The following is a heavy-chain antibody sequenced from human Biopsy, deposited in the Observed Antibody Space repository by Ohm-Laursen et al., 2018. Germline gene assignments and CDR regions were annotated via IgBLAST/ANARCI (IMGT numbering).Heavy chain of an antibody. CDR3: ATKLTGYFHH. CDR2: NIPILGTG. V-gene: IGHV1-69*06. CDR1: GGTFSSFP. D-gene: IGHD3-9*01. J-gene: IGHJ1*01. Sequence: SVKVSCKASGGTFSSFPFNWVRQAPGQGLEWLGGNIPILGTGNYAQKFQDRVTVAADTSTSTATMELRSLRSDDTAVYYCATKLTGYFHHWGQGTLVIVSS.